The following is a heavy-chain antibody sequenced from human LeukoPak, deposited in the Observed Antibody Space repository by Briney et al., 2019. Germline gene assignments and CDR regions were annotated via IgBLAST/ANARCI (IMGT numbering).Heavy chain of an antibody. CDR1: GFTFSSYS. J-gene: IGHJ4*02. CDR2: ISGSGGST. D-gene: IGHD2-21*02. V-gene: IGHV3-23*01. CDR3: AKVPVYVRLAYCGGDCGQHL. Sequence: PGGSLRLSCAASGFTFSSYSMNWVRQAPGKGLEWVSAISGSGGSTYYADSVKGRFTISRDNSKNTLYLQMNSLRAEDTAVYYCAKVPVYVRLAYCGGDCGQHLWGQGTLVTVSS.